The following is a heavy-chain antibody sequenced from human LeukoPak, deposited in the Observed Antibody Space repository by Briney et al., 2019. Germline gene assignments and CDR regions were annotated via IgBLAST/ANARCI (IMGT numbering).Heavy chain of an antibody. CDR3: ARSARWRYGPGFVGNY. CDR2: INPNSGGT. D-gene: IGHD2-21*01. V-gene: IGHV1-2*02. J-gene: IGHJ4*02. CDR1: GYTFTGYY. Sequence: GASVKVSCKASGYTFTGYYMHWVRQAPGQGLAWMGWINPNSGGTNYAQEFQGRVIMTRDTSISTAYMELSRLRSDETAVYYCARSARWRYGPGFVGNYWGQGTLVTVSS.